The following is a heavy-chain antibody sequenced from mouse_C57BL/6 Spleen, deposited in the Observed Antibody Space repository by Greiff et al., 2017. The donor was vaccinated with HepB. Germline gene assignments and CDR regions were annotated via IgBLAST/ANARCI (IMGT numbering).Heavy chain of an antibody. CDR1: GFTFSSYG. V-gene: IGHV5-6*02. CDR3: ARHDYGRYYFDY. J-gene: IGHJ2*01. D-gene: IGHD1-2*01. CDR2: ISSGGSYT. Sequence: EVKLVESGGDLVKPGGSLKLSCAASGFTFSSYGMSWVRQTPDKRLEWVATISSGGSYTYYPDRVKGRFTISRDNAKNTLYLQMSSLKSEDTAMYYCARHDYGRYYFDYWGQGTTLTVAS.